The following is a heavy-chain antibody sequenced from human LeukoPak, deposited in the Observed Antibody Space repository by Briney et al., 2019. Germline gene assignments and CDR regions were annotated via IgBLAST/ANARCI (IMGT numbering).Heavy chain of an antibody. J-gene: IGHJ6*02. V-gene: IGHV1-24*01. Sequence: GASVKVSCKVSGYTLTELSMHWARQAPGKGLEWMGGLDPEDGETIYAQKFQGRVTMTEDTSTDTAYMELSSLRSEDTAVYYCATDLILVRGEDYGMDVWGQGTTVTVSS. CDR3: ATDLILVRGEDYGMDV. D-gene: IGHD3-10*01. CDR1: GYTLTELS. CDR2: LDPEDGET.